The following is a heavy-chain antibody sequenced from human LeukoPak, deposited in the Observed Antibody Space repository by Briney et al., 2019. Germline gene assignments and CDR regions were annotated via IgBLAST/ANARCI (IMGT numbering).Heavy chain of an antibody. V-gene: IGHV3-7*01. J-gene: IGHJ4*02. CDR1: GFTFSSYW. CDR3: ARGGGYSYGPMDY. D-gene: IGHD5-18*01. CDR2: IKQDGSEK. Sequence: GGSLRLSCAASGFTFSSYWMSWVRQAPGKGLEWVANIKQDGSEKYYVDSVKGRFTISRDNAKNSLYLQMNSLRAEDTAVYYCARGGGYSYGPMDYWGQGTLVTVSS.